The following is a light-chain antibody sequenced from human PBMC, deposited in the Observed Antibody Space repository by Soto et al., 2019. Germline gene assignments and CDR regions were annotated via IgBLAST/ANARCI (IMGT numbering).Light chain of an antibody. J-gene: IGKJ2*01. CDR1: QIVSSN. Sequence: EIVMTQSPATLSVSPGERATLSCRASQIVSSNVAWYQQKAGQAPRLLINDASTRATGIPARFSGSVSGTEFTLTISSLQSEDFAVYYCQQYNNWPPMYTFGQGTKLEIK. CDR3: QQYNNWPPMYT. V-gene: IGKV3-15*01. CDR2: DAS.